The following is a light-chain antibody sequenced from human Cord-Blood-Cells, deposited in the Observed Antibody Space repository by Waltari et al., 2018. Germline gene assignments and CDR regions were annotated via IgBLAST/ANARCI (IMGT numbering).Light chain of an antibody. CDR1: SSDVGGYNY. Sequence: QSALTQPASVSGSPGQSITISCTGTSSDVGGYNYVSWYQQHPGKAPKLMIYDVSKRPSAVSKRFSGSKSGNAASLSISGLQAEDEADYYCSSYTSSSTVVFGGGTKLTVL. CDR2: DVS. CDR3: SSYTSSSTVV. V-gene: IGLV2-14*01. J-gene: IGLJ2*01.